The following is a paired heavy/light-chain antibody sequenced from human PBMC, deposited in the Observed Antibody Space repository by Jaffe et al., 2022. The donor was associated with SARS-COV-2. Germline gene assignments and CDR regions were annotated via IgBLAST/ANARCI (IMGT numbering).Light chain of an antibody. J-gene: IGKJ2*01. Sequence: DIQMTQSPSSLSASVGDRVTITCQASQDVTNYLNWYQQKPGKAPKVLIYDASNLETGVPSRFSGSGSETAFTFTISSLQPEDIATYYCQQYDRLPWTFGQGTKLEIK. CDR2: DAS. V-gene: IGKV1-33*01. CDR1: QDVTNY. CDR3: QQYDRLPWT.
Heavy chain of an antibody. CDR3: ATRRIERDY. J-gene: IGHJ4*02. V-gene: IGHV3-53*01. CDR2: IYSGGGA. CDR1: GFTVSSNY. Sequence: EVQLVQSGGGLIQPGGSLRLSCAASGFTVSSNYMTWVRQAPGKGLEWVSIIYSGGGAYYADSVKGRFTISRDSSKNTVFLQMNNLRADDTAVYYCATRRIERDYWGQGTLVTVSS.